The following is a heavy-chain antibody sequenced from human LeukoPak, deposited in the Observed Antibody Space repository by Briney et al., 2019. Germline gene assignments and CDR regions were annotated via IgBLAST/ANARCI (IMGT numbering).Heavy chain of an antibody. Sequence: SETLSLTCTVSGGSISSYYWSWIRQPAGKGLEWIGRIYTSGSTNYNPSLKSRVTMPVDTSKNQFSLKLSSVTAADTAVYYCARDQGYCSGGSCYSNLHFDYWGQGTLVTVSS. CDR2: IYTSGST. CDR3: ARDQGYCSGGSCYSNLHFDY. V-gene: IGHV4-4*07. D-gene: IGHD2-15*01. J-gene: IGHJ4*02. CDR1: GGSISSYY.